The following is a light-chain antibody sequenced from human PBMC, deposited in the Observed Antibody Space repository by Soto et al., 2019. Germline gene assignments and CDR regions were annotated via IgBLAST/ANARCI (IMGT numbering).Light chain of an antibody. CDR2: KDT. V-gene: IGLV3-25*02. CDR3: LSPDISGNSWV. J-gene: IGLJ3*02. Sequence: SYELTQPPSMSVSPEQTARITCSGDALPKQFAYWYQQKTAQAPLLVIYKDTERPSGIPERFTGSNSGTTVTLTISGVQAEDEADYYCLSPDISGNSWVFDGGTKVTVL. CDR1: ALPKQF.